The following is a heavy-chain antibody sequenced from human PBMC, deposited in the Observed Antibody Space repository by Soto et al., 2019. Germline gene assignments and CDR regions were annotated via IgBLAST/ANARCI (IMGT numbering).Heavy chain of an antibody. CDR1: GYTFTSYG. V-gene: IGHV1-18*04. CDR2: ISAYNGNT. D-gene: IGHD3-10*01. Sequence: QVQLVQSGAEVKKPGASVKVSCKASGYTFTSYGLSWVRQAPGQGLEWMGWISAYNGNTNYAQKQQGRGTMTTDTSTSTAYNELRGQRSDDTVVYYCGGAIYGNRTTGGDDYWGQGTLVTVSS. J-gene: IGHJ4*02. CDR3: GGAIYGNRTTGGDDY.